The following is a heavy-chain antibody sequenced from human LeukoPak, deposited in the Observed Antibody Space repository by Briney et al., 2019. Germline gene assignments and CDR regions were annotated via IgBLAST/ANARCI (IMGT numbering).Heavy chain of an antibody. D-gene: IGHD5-12*01. CDR2: ISSSGSTI. CDR3: ARVSGYDIAAFDI. J-gene: IGHJ3*02. V-gene: IGHV3-48*04. Sequence: GSLRLSCAASGFTFSSYSMNWVRQAPGKGLEWVSYISSSGSTIYYADSVKGRFTISRDNAKNSLYLQMNSLRAEDTAVYYCARVSGYDIAAFDIWGQGTMVTVSS. CDR1: GFTFSSYS.